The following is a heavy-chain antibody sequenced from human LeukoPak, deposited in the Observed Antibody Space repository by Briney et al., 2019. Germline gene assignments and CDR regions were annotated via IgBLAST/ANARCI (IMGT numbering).Heavy chain of an antibody. V-gene: IGHV1-2*06. D-gene: IGHD5-18*01. CDR1: GYTFTGYY. J-gene: IGHJ4*02. CDR2: INPNSGGT. CDR3: ARVRTGGYSYGQTFDY. Sequence: ASVKVSCKASGYTFTGYYMHWVQQAPGQGLEWMGRINPNSGGTNYAQKFQGRVTMTRDTSISTAYMELSRLRSDDTAVYYCARVRTGGYSYGQTFDYWGQGTLVTVSS.